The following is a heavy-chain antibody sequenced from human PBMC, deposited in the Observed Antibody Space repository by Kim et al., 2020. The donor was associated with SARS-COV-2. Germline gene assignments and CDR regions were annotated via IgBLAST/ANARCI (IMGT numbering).Heavy chain of an antibody. Sequence: ADSVKGRFTISRDNAKDSLYLQMNSLRAEDTALYYCAKDGFAGDFNWFDPWGQGTLVTVSS. J-gene: IGHJ5*02. V-gene: IGHV3-9*01. D-gene: IGHD4-17*01. CDR3: AKDGFAGDFNWFDP.